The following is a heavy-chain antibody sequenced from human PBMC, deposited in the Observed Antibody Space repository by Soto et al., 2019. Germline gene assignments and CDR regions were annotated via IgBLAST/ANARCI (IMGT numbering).Heavy chain of an antibody. V-gene: IGHV1-69*02. CDR3: AILPAGYWFDP. D-gene: IGHD6-13*01. Sequence: QVQLVQSGAEVKKPGSSVKVSCKASGGTFSSYTISWVRQAPGQGLEWMGRIIPILGIANYAQKFQGRVTITADKSTSTAYMELRSLRSEDTAVYYCAILPAGYWFDPWGQGTLVTVSS. CDR2: IIPILGIA. CDR1: GGTFSSYT. J-gene: IGHJ5*02.